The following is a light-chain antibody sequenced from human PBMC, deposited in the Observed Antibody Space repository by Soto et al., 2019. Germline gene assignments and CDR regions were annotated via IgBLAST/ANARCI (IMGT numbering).Light chain of an antibody. V-gene: IGKV1-8*01. J-gene: IGKJ1*01. CDR2: AAS. CDR1: QGISSY. Sequence: AIRMTQSPSSFSASTGDRVTITCRASQGISSYLAWYQQKPGKAPKLLIYAASTLQSGVQSRFSGSGSGTDFTLTISCLQSEDFATYYCKQYYSYPRTFGQGTKVDIK. CDR3: KQYYSYPRT.